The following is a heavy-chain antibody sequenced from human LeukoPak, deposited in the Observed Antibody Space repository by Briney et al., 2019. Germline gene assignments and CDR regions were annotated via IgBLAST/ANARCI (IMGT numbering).Heavy chain of an antibody. CDR2: IHYSGST. Sequence: SETLSLTCTVSGGTISSYYWNWIRQPPGKGLEWIGYIHYSGSTKYNPSLKSRVTISVDTSKNQFSLKLSSVTAADTAVYYCARWYSGGWAFDYWGQGTLVTVSS. CDR3: ARWYSGGWAFDY. D-gene: IGHD6-19*01. CDR1: GGTISSYY. V-gene: IGHV4-59*08. J-gene: IGHJ4*02.